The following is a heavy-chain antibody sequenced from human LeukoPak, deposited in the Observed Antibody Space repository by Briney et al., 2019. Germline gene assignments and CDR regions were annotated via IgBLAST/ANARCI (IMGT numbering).Heavy chain of an antibody. J-gene: IGHJ4*02. D-gene: IGHD4-17*01. Sequence: PGGSLRLSCAASGFTFSSYNMNWVRQAPGKGLEWVSSISSSSTYIFYADSVKGRFTISRDNARNSLYLQMNSLRPDDTAVYYCATQSYGLFAYWGQGTLVTVSS. CDR1: GFTFSSYN. CDR3: ATQSYGLFAY. V-gene: IGHV3-21*01. CDR2: ISSSSTYI.